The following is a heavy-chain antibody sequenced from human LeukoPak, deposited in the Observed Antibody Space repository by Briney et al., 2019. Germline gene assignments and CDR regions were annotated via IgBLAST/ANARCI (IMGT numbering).Heavy chain of an antibody. CDR3: AKDMERGYSYGSHDY. Sequence: GGSLRLSCAASGFTFSSYEMNWVRQAPGKGLEWVSYISSSGSTIYYADSVKGRFTISRDNAKNSLYLQMNSLRAEDTALYYCAKDMERGYSYGSHDYWGQGTLVTVSS. CDR2: ISSSGSTI. D-gene: IGHD5-18*01. V-gene: IGHV3-48*03. J-gene: IGHJ4*02. CDR1: GFTFSSYE.